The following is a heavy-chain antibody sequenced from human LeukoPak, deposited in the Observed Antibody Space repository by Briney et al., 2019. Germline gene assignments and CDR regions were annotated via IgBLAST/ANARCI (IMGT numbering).Heavy chain of an antibody. J-gene: IGHJ4*02. D-gene: IGHD3-22*01. Sequence: PGGSLRLSCAASGFTFSSYEMNWVRQAPGKGLEWVSYISSSGSTIYYADSVKGRFTISRDNAKNSLYLQMNSLRAEDTAVYYCAAAHYYDSSANDYWGQGTLVTVSS. CDR3: AAAHYYDSSANDY. CDR1: GFTFSSYE. V-gene: IGHV3-48*03. CDR2: ISSSGSTI.